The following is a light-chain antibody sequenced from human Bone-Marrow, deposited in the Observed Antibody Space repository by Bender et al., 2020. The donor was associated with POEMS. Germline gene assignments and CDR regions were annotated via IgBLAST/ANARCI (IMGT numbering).Light chain of an antibody. CDR1: ELGDKY. V-gene: IGLV3-1*01. CDR3: QAWDSGTVV. J-gene: IGLJ2*01. Sequence: SYELAQPPSVSVSPGQTARITCSGAELGDKYASWYQQKPGQSPVLVIYQDTKRPSGIPERFSGSNSGNTATLTISGTQAVDESDYYCQAWDSGTVVFGGGTKLTVL. CDR2: QDT.